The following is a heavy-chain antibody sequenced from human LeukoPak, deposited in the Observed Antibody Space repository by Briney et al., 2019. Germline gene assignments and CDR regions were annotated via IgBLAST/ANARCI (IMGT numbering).Heavy chain of an antibody. CDR3: ARGRNYRYCSGGSCYAGGYYYYYMDV. CDR2: IIPIFGTA. V-gene: IGHV1-69*06. J-gene: IGHJ6*03. D-gene: IGHD2-15*01. Sequence: GASAKVSCKASGGTFSSYAISWVRQAPGQGLEWMGGIIPIFGTANYAQKFQGRVTITADKSTSTAYMELSSLRSEDTAVYYCARGRNYRYCSGGSCYAGGYYYYYMDVWGKGTTVTVSS. CDR1: GGTFSSYA.